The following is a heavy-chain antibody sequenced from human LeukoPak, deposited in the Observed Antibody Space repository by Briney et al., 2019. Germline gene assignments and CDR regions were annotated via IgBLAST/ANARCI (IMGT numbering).Heavy chain of an antibody. Sequence: PGGSLRLSCAASGFTFSTYAMSWVRQAPGKALEWVSGISDSGTTYYADSVKGRFTISRDNSKNTMYLQMNSLRAEDTAVYYCAKDQMSSGWYFDYWGQGTLVTISS. CDR1: GFTFSTYA. D-gene: IGHD6-19*01. CDR2: ISDSGTT. J-gene: IGHJ4*02. V-gene: IGHV3-23*01. CDR3: AKDQMSSGWYFDY.